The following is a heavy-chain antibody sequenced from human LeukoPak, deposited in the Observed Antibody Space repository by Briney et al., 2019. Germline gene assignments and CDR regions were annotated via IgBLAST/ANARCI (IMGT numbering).Heavy chain of an antibody. D-gene: IGHD1-26*01. Sequence: PSETLSLTCTVSGGSINNYYWTWIRQPPGKGLEWLGCIYYSGSTDYNPSLKSRVTISVDASKNQFSLELRSVTAADTAVYYCARIPIVGATYWFDPWGQGTLVTVSS. J-gene: IGHJ5*02. V-gene: IGHV4-59*01. CDR3: ARIPIVGATYWFDP. CDR1: GGSINNYY. CDR2: IYYSGST.